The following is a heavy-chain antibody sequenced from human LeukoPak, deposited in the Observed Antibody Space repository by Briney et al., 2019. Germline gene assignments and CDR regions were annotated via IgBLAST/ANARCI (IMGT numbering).Heavy chain of an antibody. CDR2: IYYSGST. CDR1: GGSVSSGSYY. CDR3: ARGSRYYDSSGNPSRVDY. J-gene: IGHJ4*02. Sequence: SETLSLTCTVSGGSVSSGSYYWSWIRQPPGKGLEWIGYIYYSGSTNYNPSLKSRVTISVDTSKNQFSLKLGSVTAADTAVYYCARGSRYYDSSGNPSRVDYWGQGTLVTVSS. D-gene: IGHD3-22*01. V-gene: IGHV4-61*01.